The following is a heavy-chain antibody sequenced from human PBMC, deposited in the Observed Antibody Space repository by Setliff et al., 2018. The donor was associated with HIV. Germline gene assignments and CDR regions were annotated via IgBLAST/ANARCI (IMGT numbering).Heavy chain of an antibody. Sequence: SETLSLTCTVSGGSISSGAYYWTWIRQHPGKGLEWIGYIYYSGITHYNPSLKSRVTISVDTSKNQFSLNLNSVTVADTAVYYCARGGYNYGIQNFQHWGQGTLVTVSS. D-gene: IGHD5-18*01. CDR2: IYYSGIT. CDR1: GGSISSGAYY. J-gene: IGHJ1*01. CDR3: ARGGYNYGIQNFQH. V-gene: IGHV4-31*03.